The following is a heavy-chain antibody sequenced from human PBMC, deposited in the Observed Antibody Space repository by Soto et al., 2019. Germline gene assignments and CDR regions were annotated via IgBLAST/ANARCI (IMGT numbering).Heavy chain of an antibody. V-gene: IGHV1-69*02. J-gene: IGHJ6*02. CDR2: IIPILGIA. Sequence: ASVKVSCKASGGTFSSYTISWVRQAPGQGLEWMGRIIPILGIANYAQKFQGRVTITADKSTSTAYMELSSLRSEDTAVYYCARGVGATVRYYYGMDVWGQGTTVTVSS. D-gene: IGHD1-26*01. CDR3: ARGVGATVRYYYGMDV. CDR1: GGTFSSYT.